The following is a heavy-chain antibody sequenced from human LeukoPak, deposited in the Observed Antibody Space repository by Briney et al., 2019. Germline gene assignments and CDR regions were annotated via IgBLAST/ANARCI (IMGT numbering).Heavy chain of an antibody. V-gene: IGHV4-59*01. CDR2: IYYSGST. J-gene: IGHJ4*03. CDR1: GGSISSYY. Sequence: PSETLSFTCTVSGGSISSYYWSWLRQPPGKGLEWIAYIYYSGSTNYNPSLKSRVTISVDTSKNQFSLKLSSVTAADTAVYYCARGGGATQWLVHWTFYNWGPENPVSVSS. CDR3: ARGGGATQWLVHWTFYN. D-gene: IGHD6-19*01.